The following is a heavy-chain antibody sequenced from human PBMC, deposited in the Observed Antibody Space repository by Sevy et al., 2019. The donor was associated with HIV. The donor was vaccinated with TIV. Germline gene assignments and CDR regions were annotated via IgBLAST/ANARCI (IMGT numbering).Heavy chain of an antibody. J-gene: IGHJ4*02. CDR1: GLTFSSYS. Sequence: GGSLRLSCAASGLTFSSYSMDWVRQAPGKGLEWVSSISSSSTYIYYADSVKGRFTISRDNAKNSLYLQMNSLRAEDTAVYYCAREGGGGYYYDYWGQGILVTVSS. CDR2: ISSSSTYI. D-gene: IGHD3-22*01. V-gene: IGHV3-21*01. CDR3: AREGGGGYYYDY.